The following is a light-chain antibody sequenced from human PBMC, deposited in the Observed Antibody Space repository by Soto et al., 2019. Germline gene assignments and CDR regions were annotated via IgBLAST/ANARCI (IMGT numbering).Light chain of an antibody. V-gene: IGKV1-12*01. CDR1: RGIRGC. CDR2: ADS. Sequence: DIQMTQSPFSVFASVGDRLTITCRGSRGIRGCLAWYHQKPGKAPNPLIYADSSLQSGVPSRFCGSGSGTDFTLTISSLQPEDFATYYCQQANSFPLTFGGGTKVEIK. CDR3: QQANSFPLT. J-gene: IGKJ4*01.